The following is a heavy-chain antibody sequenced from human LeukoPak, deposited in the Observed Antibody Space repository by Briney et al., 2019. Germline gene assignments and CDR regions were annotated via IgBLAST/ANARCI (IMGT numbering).Heavy chain of an antibody. V-gene: IGHV1-46*01. D-gene: IGHD3/OR15-3a*01. CDR2: INTSGGST. J-gene: IGHJ6*03. CDR3: ARDSLFGPGYMDV. CDR1: AYTFTSYD. Sequence: ASVKVSCKASAYTFTSYDMHWVRQAPGQGLEWMGMINTSGGSTNYAQRFQGRVTMTRDTSISTAYMELSRLRSDDTAVYYCARDSLFGPGYMDVWGKGTTVTVSS.